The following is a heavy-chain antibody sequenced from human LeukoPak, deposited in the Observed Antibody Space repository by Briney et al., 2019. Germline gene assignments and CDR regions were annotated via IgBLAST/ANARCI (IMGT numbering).Heavy chain of an antibody. Sequence: ASVKVSCKASGYTFTGYYMHWVRQAPGQGLEWVGWINPNSGGTNYAQKFQGRVTMTRDTSISTAYMELSRLRSDDTAVYYCARTTYYYDSSGYLPPLYFDYWGQGTLVTVSS. D-gene: IGHD3-22*01. J-gene: IGHJ4*02. CDR3: ARTTYYYDSSGYLPPLYFDY. CDR2: INPNSGGT. V-gene: IGHV1-2*02. CDR1: GYTFTGYY.